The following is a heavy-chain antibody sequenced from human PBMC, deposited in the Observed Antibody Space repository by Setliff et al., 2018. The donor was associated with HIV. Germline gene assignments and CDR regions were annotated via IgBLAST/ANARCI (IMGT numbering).Heavy chain of an antibody. CDR3: ARGLYYDTSGQGGMGF. Sequence: GESLKISCAASGFTFDDYGMNWVRQAPGKGLEWVSGINWNGGSTGYTDSVKGRFTISRDNVKNPLYLQMNSLRAEDTALYFCARGLYYDTSGQGGMGFWGQGTLVTVS. CDR2: INWNGGST. D-gene: IGHD3-22*01. CDR1: GFTFDDYG. V-gene: IGHV3-20*04. J-gene: IGHJ4*02.